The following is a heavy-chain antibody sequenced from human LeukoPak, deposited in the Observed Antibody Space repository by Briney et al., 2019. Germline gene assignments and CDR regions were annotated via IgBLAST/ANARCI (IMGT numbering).Heavy chain of an antibody. CDR3: ARTGNWYFDL. J-gene: IGHJ2*01. D-gene: IGHD1-14*01. Sequence: SQTLSLTCTVSGGSISSGSYYWSWIRQPAGKGLEWIGRIYTSGSTNYNPSLKSRVTISVDTSKNQFSLKLSSVTAADTAVYYCARTGNWYFDLWGRGTLVTVSS. V-gene: IGHV4-61*02. CDR1: GGSISSGSYY. CDR2: IYTSGST.